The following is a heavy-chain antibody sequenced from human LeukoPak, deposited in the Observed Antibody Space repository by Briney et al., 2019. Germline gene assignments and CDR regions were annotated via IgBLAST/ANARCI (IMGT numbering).Heavy chain of an antibody. CDR2: IWYDGSNK. CDR3: AREQEEWELLYYFDY. J-gene: IGHJ4*02. CDR1: GFTFSSYG. Sequence: PGGSLRLSCAASGFTFSSYGMHWVRQAPGKGLEWVAVIWYDGSNKDYADSVKGRFTISSDNSKNTLYLQMNSLRADDTAVYYCAREQEEWELLYYFDYWGQGTLVTVSS. V-gene: IGHV3-33*01. D-gene: IGHD1-26*01.